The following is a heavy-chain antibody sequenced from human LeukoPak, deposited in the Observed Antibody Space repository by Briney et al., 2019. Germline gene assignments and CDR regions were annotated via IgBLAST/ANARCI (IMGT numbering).Heavy chain of an antibody. CDR3: ARDPGIQLWTDY. CDR1: GFTFSSYS. CDR2: ISSSSSYI. V-gene: IGHV3-21*04. D-gene: IGHD5-18*01. Sequence: GGSLRLSCAASGFTFSSYSMNWVRQAPGKGLEWVSSISSSSSYIYYADSVKGRFTISRDNAKNSLYLQMNSLRAEDTAVYYCARDPGIQLWTDYWGQGTLVTVSS. J-gene: IGHJ4*02.